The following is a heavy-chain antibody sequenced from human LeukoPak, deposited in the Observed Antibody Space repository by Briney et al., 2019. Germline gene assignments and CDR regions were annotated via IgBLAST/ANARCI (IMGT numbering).Heavy chain of an antibody. Sequence: SGTLSLTCAVSGGSISSTNWWSWVRQTPGQGLEWIGEIYHGGSTKYNPSLKSRATISVDKSKNQFSLNLSSVTAADTAVYYCARDDGRTADYSGMDVWAKGPRSPSL. V-gene: IGHV4-4*02. CDR3: ARDDGRTADYSGMDV. J-gene: IGHJ6*02. D-gene: IGHD4-17*01. CDR2: IYHGGST. CDR1: GGSISSTNW.